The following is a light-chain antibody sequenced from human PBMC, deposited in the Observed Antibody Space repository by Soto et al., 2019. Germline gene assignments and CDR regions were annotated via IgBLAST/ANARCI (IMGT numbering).Light chain of an antibody. CDR2: EES. CDR1: QAVPNN. V-gene: IGKV1-9*01. Sequence: DIHLTQSPSFLSASVGDRVTITYRPSQAVPNNMAWYQQKPGKPPKLLFYEESTLHSGVPSRFSGRKSGTQFTLTIDSLQPEDFATYYCQQVKTYPRTFGGGTKVEIK. CDR3: QQVKTYPRT. J-gene: IGKJ4*01.